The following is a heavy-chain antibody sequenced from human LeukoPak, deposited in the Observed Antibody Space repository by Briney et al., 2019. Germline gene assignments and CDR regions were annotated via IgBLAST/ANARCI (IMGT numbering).Heavy chain of an antibody. V-gene: IGHV3-21*01. CDR3: ARDSDTGFDP. J-gene: IGHJ5*02. CDR1: GFTFSSYS. D-gene: IGHD5-18*01. CDR2: ISSSSSYI. Sequence: SGGSLRLSCAASGFTFSSYSMNWVRQAPGKGLEWVSSISSSSSYIYYADSVKGRFTISRDNAKNSLYLQMNSLRAEDTAVYYCARDSDTGFDPWGQGTLVTVSS.